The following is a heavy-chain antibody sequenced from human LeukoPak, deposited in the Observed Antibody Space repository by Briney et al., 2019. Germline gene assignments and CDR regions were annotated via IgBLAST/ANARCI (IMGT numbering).Heavy chain of an antibody. J-gene: IGHJ6*02. CDR1: GGSISSYY. D-gene: IGHD3-10*01. CDR3: ARGGSGSYATKYYYYGMDV. Sequence: SETLSLTCTVSGGSISSYYWSWIRQPPGKGLEWIGYIYYSGSTNYNPSLKSRVTISVDTSKNQFSLTLSSVTAADTAVYYCARGGSGSYATKYYYYGMDVWGQGTTVTVSS. CDR2: IYYSGST. V-gene: IGHV4-59*01.